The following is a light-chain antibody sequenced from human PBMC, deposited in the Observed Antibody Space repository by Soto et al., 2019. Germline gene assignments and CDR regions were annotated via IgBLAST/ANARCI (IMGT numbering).Light chain of an antibody. V-gene: IGLV1-40*01. Sequence: QSVLTQPPSVSGVPGQRVTISCTGASSNIGAGFDVHWYQLLPGTAPKLLISGNNNRPSGVPDRFSGSKSGTSASLAITGLQAEDEADYYCQSYDSSLSGFVFGTGTKLTVL. CDR1: SSNIGAGFD. CDR3: QSYDSSLSGFV. J-gene: IGLJ1*01. CDR2: GNN.